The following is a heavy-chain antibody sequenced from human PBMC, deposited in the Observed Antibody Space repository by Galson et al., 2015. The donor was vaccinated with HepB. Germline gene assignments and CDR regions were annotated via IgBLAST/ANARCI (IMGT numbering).Heavy chain of an antibody. CDR1: GGSISSYY. D-gene: IGHD6-13*01. V-gene: IGHV4-59*01. Sequence: TLSLTCTVSGGSISSYYWSWIRQPPGKGLEWIGYIYYSGSTNYNPSLKSRVTISVDTSKNQFSLKLSSVTAADTAVYYCARVSPSAVPMYSSSWYVAVDIWGQGTMVTVSS. J-gene: IGHJ3*02. CDR3: ARVSPSAVPMYSSSWYVAVDI. CDR2: IYYSGST.